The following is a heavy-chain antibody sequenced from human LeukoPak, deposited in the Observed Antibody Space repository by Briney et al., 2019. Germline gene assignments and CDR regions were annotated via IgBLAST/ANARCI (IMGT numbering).Heavy chain of an antibody. CDR2: IWYDGINK. J-gene: IGHJ4*02. D-gene: IGHD6-6*01. CDR3: ARDAPAFGFYSSSLGY. CDR1: GYTFTGYY. Sequence: SCKASGYTFTGYYMHWVRQAPGQGLEWMAAIWYDGINKYYADSVKGRFTISRDTSKSTLYLQMTSLRAEDTAVYYCARDAPAFGFYSSSLGYWGQGTLVTVSS. V-gene: IGHV3-33*01.